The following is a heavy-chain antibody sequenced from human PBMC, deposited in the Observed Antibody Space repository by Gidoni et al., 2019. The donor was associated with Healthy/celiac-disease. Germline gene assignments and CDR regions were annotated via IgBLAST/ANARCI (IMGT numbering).Heavy chain of an antibody. Sequence: EVQLLESGGGLVQPGGSLRLSCAASGFTFSSYAMSWVRQAPGKGLEWVSAISGSCGSTYYADSVKGRFTISRDNSKNTLYLQMNSLRAEDTAVYYCAKQSDSSGWYPPDYWGQGTLVTVSS. J-gene: IGHJ4*02. V-gene: IGHV3-23*01. CDR3: AKQSDSSGWYPPDY. CDR2: ISGSCGST. CDR1: GFTFSSYA. D-gene: IGHD6-19*01.